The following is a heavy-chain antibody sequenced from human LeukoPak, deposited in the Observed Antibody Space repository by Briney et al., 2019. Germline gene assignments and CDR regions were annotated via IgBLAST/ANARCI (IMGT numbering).Heavy chain of an antibody. CDR2: INAGNGNT. J-gene: IGHJ6*02. D-gene: IGHD5-18*01. Sequence: ASVKVSCKASGYTFTSYAMHWVRQAPGQRLEWMGWINAGNGNTKYSQKFQGRVTITRDTSASTAYMELSSLRSEDTAVYYCARVARGYSYGYIFEDGMGVWGQGTTVTVFS. CDR3: ARVARGYSYGYIFEDGMGV. V-gene: IGHV1-3*01. CDR1: GYTFTSYA.